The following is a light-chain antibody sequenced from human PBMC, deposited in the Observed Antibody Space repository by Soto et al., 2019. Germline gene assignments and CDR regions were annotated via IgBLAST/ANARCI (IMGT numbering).Light chain of an antibody. CDR1: QDVGRW. J-gene: IGKJ5*01. Sequence: DIQMTQSPSSLSASVGDTVTITCRSSQDVGRWLSWYQQKPGKAPKILIFATSSLQSGVPSRFSGSGSGTDFTLTISSLQPDDFATYYCQQYNSYPFTFGQGTRLEIK. V-gene: IGKV1D-16*01. CDR2: ATS. CDR3: QQYNSYPFT.